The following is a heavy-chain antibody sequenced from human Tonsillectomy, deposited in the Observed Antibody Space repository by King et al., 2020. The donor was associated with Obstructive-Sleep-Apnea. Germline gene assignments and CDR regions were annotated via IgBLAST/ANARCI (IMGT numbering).Heavy chain of an antibody. J-gene: IGHJ6*02. Sequence: QLVESCGGVVQPGRSLRLSCAASGFTVNDYALHWVRQAPGQGLEGVAFISNDGRNKYYQDSVKGRLTIPSDNSKNTLFLQMNSLRAEDTAVYYCSRDRTSTGYYGMDVWGQGTTVTVSS. V-gene: IGHV3-30*04. CDR2: ISNDGRNK. CDR3: SRDRTSTGYYGMDV. D-gene: IGHD2-2*01. CDR1: GFTVNDYA.